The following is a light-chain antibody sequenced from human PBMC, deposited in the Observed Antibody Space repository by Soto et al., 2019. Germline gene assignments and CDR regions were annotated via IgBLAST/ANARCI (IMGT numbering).Light chain of an antibody. Sequence: IMLTQSPGTRSLSPGQRATLSCRASQSVSSSYLAWYQQKPGQAPRLLIYGASSRATGIPDRFSGSGSGTDFTLTISRLEPEDFAVYYCQQYGSSPVFGPGTKVDIK. CDR1: QSVSSSY. CDR3: QQYGSSPV. CDR2: GAS. V-gene: IGKV3-20*01. J-gene: IGKJ3*01.